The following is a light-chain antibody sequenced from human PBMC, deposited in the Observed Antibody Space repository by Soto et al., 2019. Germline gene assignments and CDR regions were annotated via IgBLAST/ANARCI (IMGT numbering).Light chain of an antibody. CDR2: DTS. Sequence: QAVVTQEPSLTVSPGGTVTLTCGSSTGGVTSGHYPYWFQQKPGQAPRTLIYDTSNRHSWTPARFSGSLLGGKAALTLSGAQPEDEAEYYCLLSYSAARPVFGGGTKLTVL. J-gene: IGLJ2*01. CDR1: TGGVTSGHY. V-gene: IGLV7-46*01. CDR3: LLSYSAARPV.